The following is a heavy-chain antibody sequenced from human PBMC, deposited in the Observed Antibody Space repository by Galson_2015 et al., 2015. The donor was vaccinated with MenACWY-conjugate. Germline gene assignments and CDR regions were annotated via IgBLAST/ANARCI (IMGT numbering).Heavy chain of an antibody. CDR2: ISYDGSNK. CDR3: ARDHTAMVTGPNY. Sequence: SLRLSCAASGFTFSSYAMHWVRQAPGKGLEWVAVISYDGSNKYHADSVKGRFTISRDNSKNTLYLQMNSLRAEDTAVYYCARDHTAMVTGPNYWGQGTLVTVSS. V-gene: IGHV3-30*04. CDR1: GFTFSSYA. J-gene: IGHJ4*02. D-gene: IGHD5-18*01.